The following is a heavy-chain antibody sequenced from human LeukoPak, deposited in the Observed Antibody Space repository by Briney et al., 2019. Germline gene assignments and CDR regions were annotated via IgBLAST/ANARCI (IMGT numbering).Heavy chain of an antibody. CDR3: ARHLAGIAVAGIVGDY. CDR1: GYTFTGYY. Sequence: ASVKVSCKASGYTFTGYYMHWVRQAPGQGLEWMGWINPNSGGTNYAQKFQGRVTMTRDTSISTAYMELSRLRSDDTAVYYCARHLAGIAVAGIVGDYWGQGTLVTVSS. J-gene: IGHJ4*02. CDR2: INPNSGGT. V-gene: IGHV1-2*02. D-gene: IGHD6-19*01.